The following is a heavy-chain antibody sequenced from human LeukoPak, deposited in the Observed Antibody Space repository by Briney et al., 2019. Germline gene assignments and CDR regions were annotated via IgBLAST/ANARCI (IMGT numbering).Heavy chain of an antibody. D-gene: IGHD6-19*01. Sequence: SETLSLTCTVSGGSISSSSYYWGWIRQPPGKGLEWIGSIYYSGSTYYNPSLKSRVTISVDTSKNQFSLKLRSVTAADTAVYYCARDKVGAVAGPNDYWGQGTLVTVSS. CDR3: ARDKVGAVAGPNDY. J-gene: IGHJ4*02. V-gene: IGHV4-39*02. CDR1: GGSISSSSYY. CDR2: IYYSGST.